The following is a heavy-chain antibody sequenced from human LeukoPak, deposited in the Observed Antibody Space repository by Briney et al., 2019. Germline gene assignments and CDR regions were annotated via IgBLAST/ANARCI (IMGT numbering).Heavy chain of an antibody. J-gene: IGHJ6*02. V-gene: IGHV3-66*01. D-gene: IGHD4-11*01. CDR3: ARSYSNHLFGMDV. CDR2: MYSGGST. Sequence: GGSLRLSCAASGFTFSSYAMTWVRQAPGKGLEWVSVMYSGGSTYYADSVKGRVAISRDNSQNTVFLQMNSVRVEDTAVYYCARSYSNHLFGMDVWGQGTAVTVSS. CDR1: GFTFSSYA.